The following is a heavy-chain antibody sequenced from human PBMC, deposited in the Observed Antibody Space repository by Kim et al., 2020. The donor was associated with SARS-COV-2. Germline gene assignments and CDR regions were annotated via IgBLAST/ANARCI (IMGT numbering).Heavy chain of an antibody. D-gene: IGHD2-2*01. V-gene: IGHV3-74*01. CDR3: AQLIPFDY. Sequence: GSSTSYADSVKGRFTISRDNAKNTLYLQMNSLRAEDTAVYYCAQLIPFDYWGQGTLVTVSS. CDR2: GSST. J-gene: IGHJ4*02.